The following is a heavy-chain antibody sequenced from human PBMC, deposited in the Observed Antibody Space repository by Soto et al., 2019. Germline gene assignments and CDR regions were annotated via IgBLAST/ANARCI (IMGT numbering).Heavy chain of an antibody. J-gene: IGHJ6*03. CDR1: GGSISSSSYC. V-gene: IGHV4-39*01. Sequence: SETLSLTWTVSGGSISSSSYCWGWIRQPPGKGLEWIGSIYYSGSTYYNPSLKSRVTISVDTSKNQFSLKLSSVTAADTAVYYCARRVLIESAYYYYYMDVWGKGTTVTVSS. CDR3: ARRVLIESAYYYYYMDV. CDR2: IYYSGST. D-gene: IGHD3-3*01.